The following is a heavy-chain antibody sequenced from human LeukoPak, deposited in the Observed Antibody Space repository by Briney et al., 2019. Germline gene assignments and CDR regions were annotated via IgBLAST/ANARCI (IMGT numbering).Heavy chain of an antibody. J-gene: IGHJ4*02. V-gene: IGHV3-53*01. CDR3: ARGVEPLAANTMAY. CDR1: GFTVITND. D-gene: IGHD1-14*01. CDR2: LYSDGNT. Sequence: GGSLRLSCAASGFTVITNDMTWVRQAPGKGLEWVSVLYSDGNTKYVDSVPGRFTISRANSQNTLYLEMNSLSPDDSAVYYCARGVEPLAANTMAYWGQGTLVTVSS.